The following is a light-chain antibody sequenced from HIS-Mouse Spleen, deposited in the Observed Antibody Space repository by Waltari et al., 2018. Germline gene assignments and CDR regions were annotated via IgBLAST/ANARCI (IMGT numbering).Light chain of an antibody. J-gene: IGLJ2*01. CDR2: GKN. CDR3: NSRDSSGNHVV. V-gene: IGLV3-19*01. CDR1: SLRSYY. Sequence: SSELTQDPAVSVALGLTVRITCQGDSLRSYYASWYQQKPGQAPVLVIYGKNNRPSGIPDRFSGSNSGNTASLTITGAQAEDEADYYCNSRDSSGNHVVFGGGTKLTVL.